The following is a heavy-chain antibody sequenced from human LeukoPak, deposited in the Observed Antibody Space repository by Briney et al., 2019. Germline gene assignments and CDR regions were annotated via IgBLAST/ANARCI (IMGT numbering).Heavy chain of an antibody. V-gene: IGHV4-59*01. CDR2: IYYSGST. D-gene: IGHD3-9*01. Sequence: SETLSLTCTVSGGSINSYYWSWIRQTPGKGLEWIGYIYYSGSTSYTPTLKSRVTISLDTSKNQFSLKLSFVTAADTAVYYCARDDILTGPDHGYFDYWGQGTLVTVSS. CDR3: ARDDILTGPDHGYFDY. J-gene: IGHJ4*02. CDR1: GGSINSYY.